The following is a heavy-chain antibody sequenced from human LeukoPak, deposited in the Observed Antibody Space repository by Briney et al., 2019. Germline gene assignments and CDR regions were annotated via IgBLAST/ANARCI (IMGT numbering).Heavy chain of an antibody. CDR1: GGSFSGYY. D-gene: IGHD3-3*01. CDR3: ARGTSPEGRNDFWSLGMDV. V-gene: IGHV4-34*01. CDR2: INHSGST. Sequence: SETLSLTCAVYGGSFSGYYWSWIRQPPGKGLEWIGEINHSGSTNYNPSLKSRVTISVDTSKNQFSLKLSSVTAADTAVYYCARGTSPEGRNDFWSLGMDVWGQGTTVTVSS. J-gene: IGHJ6*02.